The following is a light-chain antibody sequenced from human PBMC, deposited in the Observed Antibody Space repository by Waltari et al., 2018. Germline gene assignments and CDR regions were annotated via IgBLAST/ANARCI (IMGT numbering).Light chain of an antibody. V-gene: IGKV3-20*01. Sequence: DIVLTQSPGTLYLSPGERATLTCRASQSVSSSYLAWYQQKPGQAPRLLIYGASSRATGIPDRFSGSGSGTDFTLTISILEPEDFAVYYCQQYGSSPYTFGQGTKLEIK. CDR3: QQYGSSPYT. CDR2: GAS. CDR1: QSVSSSY. J-gene: IGKJ2*01.